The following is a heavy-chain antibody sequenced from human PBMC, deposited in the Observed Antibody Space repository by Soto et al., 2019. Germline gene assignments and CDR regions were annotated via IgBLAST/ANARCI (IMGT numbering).Heavy chain of an antibody. CDR3: ERLAPCSGCVCYSRPLDY. D-gene: IGHD2-21*02. V-gene: IGHV1-18*01. CDR2: ITPDNGDT. CDR1: GYSFVTYG. Sequence: QVHLQQSGAELKKPGASVKVSCKASGYSFVTYGIAWVRQAPGQGLEWMGWITPDNGDTNYEQRMRGRVTLTTDSSTSTAYMELRSLRSEDTAVYFCERLAPCSGCVCYSRPLDYWGQGSLISVSP. J-gene: IGHJ4*02.